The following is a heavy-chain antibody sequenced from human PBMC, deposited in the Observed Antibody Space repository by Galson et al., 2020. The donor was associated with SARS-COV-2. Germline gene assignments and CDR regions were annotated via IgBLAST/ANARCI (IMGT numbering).Heavy chain of an antibody. CDR2: ISGSGFTI. V-gene: IGHV3-48*03. Sequence: GGSLRLSCAVSGFTFSSYEMSWVRQVPGKGLEWVSYISGSGFTIYYADAVKGRFTISRDNAKNSLYLQMDSLRAEDTAVYFCARVVLDWLGLSSYYYMDVWGKGTTVTVSS. CDR3: ARVVLDWLGLSSYYYMDV. CDR1: GFTFSSYE. D-gene: IGHD3-3*01. J-gene: IGHJ6*03.